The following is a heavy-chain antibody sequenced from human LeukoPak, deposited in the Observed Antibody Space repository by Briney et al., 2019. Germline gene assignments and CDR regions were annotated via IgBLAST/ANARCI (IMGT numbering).Heavy chain of an antibody. CDR3: ARVGGTNYYYYGMDV. CDR2: IYPRDGST. J-gene: IGHJ6*02. CDR1: GYTFTSNY. D-gene: IGHD1-26*01. V-gene: IGHV1-46*01. Sequence: ASVKVSCKASGYTFTSNYIHWARQAPGQGLEWMGMIYPRDGSTSYAQKFQGRVTVTRDTSTSTVYMELSSLRSEDTAVYYCARVGGTNYYYYGMDVWGQGTTVTVSS.